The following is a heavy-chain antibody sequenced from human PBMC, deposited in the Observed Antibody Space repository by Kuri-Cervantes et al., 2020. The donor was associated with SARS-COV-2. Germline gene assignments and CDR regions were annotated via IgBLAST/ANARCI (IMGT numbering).Heavy chain of an antibody. CDR1: GGSNSSSSYY. D-gene: IGHD3-9*01. CDR2: IYYSGST. V-gene: IGHV4-39*01. CDR3: ARHVPDWLLNWFDP. J-gene: IGHJ5*02. Sequence: GSLRLSCTVSGGSNSSSSYYWGWIRQPPGKGLEWIGSIYYSGSTYYNPSLKSRVTISVDTPKNQFSLKLSSVTAADTAVYYCARHVPDWLLNWFDPWGQGTLVTVSS.